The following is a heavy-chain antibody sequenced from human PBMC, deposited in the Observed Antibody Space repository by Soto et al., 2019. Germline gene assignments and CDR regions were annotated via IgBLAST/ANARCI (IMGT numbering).Heavy chain of an antibody. CDR1: GGSISSSSYY. J-gene: IGHJ4*02. Sequence: QLQESGPGLVKPSETLSLTCTVSGGSISSSSYYWGWIRQPPGKGLEWIGSIYYSGSTYYNPSLKSRVTISVDTSKNQFSLKLSSVTAADTAVYYCARRDYGGNSDGSDYWGQGTLVTVSS. CDR2: IYYSGST. D-gene: IGHD4-17*01. V-gene: IGHV4-39*01. CDR3: ARRDYGGNSDGSDY.